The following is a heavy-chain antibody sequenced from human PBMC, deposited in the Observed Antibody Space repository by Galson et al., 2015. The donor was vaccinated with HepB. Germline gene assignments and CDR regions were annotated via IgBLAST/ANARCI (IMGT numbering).Heavy chain of an antibody. CDR3: ARVEGATTSFDY. CDR1: GFTFSSYS. V-gene: IGHV3-21*01. J-gene: IGHJ4*02. CDR2: ISSSSSYI. Sequence: SLRLSCAASGFTFSSYSMNWVRQAPGKGLEWVSSISSSSSYIYYADSVKGRFTISRDNAKNSLYLQMSSLRAEDTAVYYCARVEGATTSFDYWGQGTLVTVSS. D-gene: IGHD1-26*01.